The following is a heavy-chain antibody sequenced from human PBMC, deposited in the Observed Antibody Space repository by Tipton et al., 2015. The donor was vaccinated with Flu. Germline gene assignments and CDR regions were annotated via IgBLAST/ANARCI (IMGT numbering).Heavy chain of an antibody. V-gene: IGHV4-39*02. CDR3: AKVPYSSSTLGYYFDY. Sequence: TLSLTCSVSGGSISSSSYYWGWIRQPPGKGLEWIGTMYYTGNTYYNPSLKSRVTISVDTSNNQFSLKVSSVTAADSAVYYCAKVPYSSSTLGYYFDYWGQGTLVTVSS. D-gene: IGHD6-6*01. CDR1: GGSISSSSYY. CDR2: MYYTGNT. J-gene: IGHJ4*02.